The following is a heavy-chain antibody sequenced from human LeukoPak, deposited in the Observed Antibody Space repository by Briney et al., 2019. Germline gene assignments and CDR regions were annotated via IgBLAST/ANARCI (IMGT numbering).Heavy chain of an antibody. CDR1: GFTFNNAW. J-gene: IGHJ4*02. Sequence: GGSLRLSCAASGFTFNNAWMSWVRQAPGKGLEWVGRIKSETYGGTTDLAAPVKGRFIISRDHSKDTVYLQMNSVKSEDTAVYYCTTDPGDAHVYGPGYWGQGTLVTVSS. V-gene: IGHV3-15*01. D-gene: IGHD3-10*01. CDR3: TTDPGDAHVYGPGY. CDR2: IKSETYGGTT.